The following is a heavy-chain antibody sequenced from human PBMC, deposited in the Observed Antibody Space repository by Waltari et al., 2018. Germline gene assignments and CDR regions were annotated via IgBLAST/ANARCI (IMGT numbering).Heavy chain of an antibody. CDR3: AKATSYGSGSLDY. D-gene: IGHD3-10*01. Sequence: EVQLVESGGVVVQPGGSLRLSCPASGFTLDAYAMHWVRQAPGKGLEWVSLISWDGGSTYYADSVKGRFTISRDNSKNSLYLQMNSLRAEDTALYYCAKATSYGSGSLDYWGQGTLVTVSS. V-gene: IGHV3-43D*03. CDR1: GFTLDAYA. J-gene: IGHJ4*02. CDR2: ISWDGGST.